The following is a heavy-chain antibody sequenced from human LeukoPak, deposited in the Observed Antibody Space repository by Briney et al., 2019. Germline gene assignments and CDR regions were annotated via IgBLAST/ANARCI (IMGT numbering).Heavy chain of an antibody. CDR3: ARLGSYHDF. CDR1: GASISNYY. D-gene: IGHD1-26*01. V-gene: IGHV4-4*09. J-gene: IGHJ4*02. CDR2: IHTSGAS. Sequence: SETLSLTCTVSGASISNYYWSWIRRTPEKGLEWMGHIHTSGASRYYPSLESRLTLSIDTSRNHLSLKLTSVTAADTAVFCARLGSYHDFWGQGALVTVSS.